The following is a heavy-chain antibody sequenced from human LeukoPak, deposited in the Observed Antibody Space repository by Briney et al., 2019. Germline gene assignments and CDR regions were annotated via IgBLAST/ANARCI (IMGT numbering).Heavy chain of an antibody. CDR2: IRYDGSNK. Sequence: PGGSLRLSCAASGFTFSSHWMTWVRQAPGKGLEWVAFIRYDGSNKYYADSVKGRFTISRDNSKNTLYLQMNSLRAEDTAVYYCAKDGNYYGSGSYYTDYWGQGTLVTVSP. CDR1: GFTFSSHW. J-gene: IGHJ4*02. D-gene: IGHD3-10*01. CDR3: AKDGNYYGSGSYYTDY. V-gene: IGHV3-30*02.